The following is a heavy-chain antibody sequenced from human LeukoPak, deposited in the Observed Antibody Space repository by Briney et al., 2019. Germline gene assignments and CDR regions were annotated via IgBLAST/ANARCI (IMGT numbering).Heavy chain of an antibody. CDR3: ARSVPDYTRFDY. CDR2: FKTKYHQV. D-gene: IGHD4-11*01. V-gene: IGHV3-23*05. CDR1: GFTFSSYA. J-gene: IGHJ4*02. Sequence: GRSLRLSCAASGFTFSSYAMHWVRQAPGKGLEWVSTFKTKYHQVYYAESVRGRFTISTDNSRNTVFLQMNSLRADDTALYYCARSVPDYTRFDYWGQGALVTVSS.